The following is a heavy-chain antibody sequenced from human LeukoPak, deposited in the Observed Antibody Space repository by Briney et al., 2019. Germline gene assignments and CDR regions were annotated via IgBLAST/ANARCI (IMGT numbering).Heavy chain of an antibody. CDR2: ISDSGGST. CDR1: GFTFRSHA. J-gene: IGHJ4*02. D-gene: IGHD6-25*01. V-gene: IGHV3-23*01. Sequence: GGSLRLSCAASGFTFRSHAMSWVRQASGKGLEWVSVISDSGGSTYYADSVKGRFTISRDNSKNTPYLQMNSLRAEDTAVYYCATPNRGYGGIFDYWGQGTLVTVSS. CDR3: ATPNRGYGGIFDY.